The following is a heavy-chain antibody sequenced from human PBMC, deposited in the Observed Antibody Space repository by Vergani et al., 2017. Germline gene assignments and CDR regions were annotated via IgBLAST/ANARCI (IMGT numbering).Heavy chain of an antibody. CDR2: SYYRSKWYN. D-gene: IGHD1-1*01. V-gene: IGHV6-1*01. Sequence: QVPLQQSGPGLVKPSQTLSLTCALSGDSVSSYSAPWTWISPSPSRGLEWLGRSYYRSKWYNDYPVSVKSRITSNPDTSKNQFSLQLNSVTPEDTAVYYCARERQLTYYYYMDVWGKGTTVTVSS. CDR1: GDSVSSYSAP. J-gene: IGHJ6*03. CDR3: ARERQLTYYYYMDV.